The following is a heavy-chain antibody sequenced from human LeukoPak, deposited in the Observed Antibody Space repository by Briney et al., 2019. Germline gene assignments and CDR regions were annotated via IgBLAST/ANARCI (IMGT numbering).Heavy chain of an antibody. CDR3: ARVDRSQLLWYFDY. CDR1: GYTFTSYD. V-gene: IGHV1-8*01. CDR2: MNPNSGNT. J-gene: IGHJ4*02. D-gene: IGHD2-2*01. Sequence: GASVKVSCKASGYTFTSYDINWVRQATGQGLEWMGWMNPNSGNTGYAQKFQGRVTMTRNTSISTAYMELSSLRSEDTAVYYCARVDRSQLLWYFDYWGQGTLVTVSS.